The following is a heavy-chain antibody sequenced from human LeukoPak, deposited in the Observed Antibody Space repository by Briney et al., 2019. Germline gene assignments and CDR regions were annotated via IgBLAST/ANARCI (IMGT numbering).Heavy chain of an antibody. J-gene: IGHJ3*02. Sequence: ASVKVSCKASGYTFTGYYMHWVRQAPGQGLEWMGWINPNSGGTNYAQKFEGRVTMTRDTSISTAYMELRRLRSEDTAVYYCARDKADFWSGYRTGAFDIWGQGTMVTVSS. CDR2: INPNSGGT. D-gene: IGHD3-3*01. V-gene: IGHV1-2*02. CDR1: GYTFTGYY. CDR3: ARDKADFWSGYRTGAFDI.